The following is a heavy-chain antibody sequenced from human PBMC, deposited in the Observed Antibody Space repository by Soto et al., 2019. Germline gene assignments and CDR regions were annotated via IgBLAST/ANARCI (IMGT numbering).Heavy chain of an antibody. V-gene: IGHV3-30*18. Sequence: QVQLVESGGGVVQPGRSLRLSCAASGFTFSSYGMHWVRQAPGKGLEWVAVISYDGSYQYYPDSVKGRFTISRDNSKNSLYLQMHSLRPEDAAVYYCAKDRSTGTFCFDDWGQGTLVTVSS. CDR1: GFTFSSYG. D-gene: IGHD4-17*01. J-gene: IGHJ4*02. CDR2: ISYDGSYQ. CDR3: AKDRSTGTFCFDD.